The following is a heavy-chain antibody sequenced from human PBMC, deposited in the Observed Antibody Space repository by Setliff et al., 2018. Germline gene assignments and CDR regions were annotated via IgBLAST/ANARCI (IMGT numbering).Heavy chain of an antibody. CDR2: IHYSGNT. D-gene: IGHD2-8*02. CDR3: ARLSPYNTGPPFDY. V-gene: IGHV4-59*01. Sequence: LSLTCSVSGSSINRDYWNWIRQPPGKGLEWLGYIHYSGNTNYNPSLKSRVTISFNTSKNQISLNLSSVTPADTAVYYCARLSPYNTGPPFDYWGQGTLVTVSS. CDR1: GSSINRDY. J-gene: IGHJ4*02.